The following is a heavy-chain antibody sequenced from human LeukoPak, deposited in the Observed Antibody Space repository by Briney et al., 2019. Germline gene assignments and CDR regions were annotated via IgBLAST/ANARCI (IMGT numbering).Heavy chain of an antibody. Sequence: PGGSLRLSCAASGFTFSSYSMNWVRQAPGKGLEWVSSISSSSSYIYYADSVKGRFTISRDNAKNSLYLQMNSLRAEDTAVYYCARDGGLGRALYFDYWGQGTLVTVSS. CDR3: ARDGGLGRALYFDY. J-gene: IGHJ4*02. CDR2: ISSSSSYI. CDR1: GFTFSSYS. V-gene: IGHV3-21*01. D-gene: IGHD7-27*01.